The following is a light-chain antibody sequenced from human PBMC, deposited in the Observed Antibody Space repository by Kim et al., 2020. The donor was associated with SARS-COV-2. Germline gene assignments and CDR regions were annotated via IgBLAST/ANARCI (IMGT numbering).Light chain of an antibody. CDR2: EDN. J-gene: IGLJ2*01. V-gene: IGLV6-57*03. CDR1: GGSIASNY. CDR3: QSYDSSNPVV. Sequence: VTISCTRSGGSIASNYVQWYQLRPGSAPTTVIYEDNQRPSGVPDRFSGSIDSSSNSSSLTISGLKTEDEADYYCQSYDSSNPVVFGGGTQLTVL.